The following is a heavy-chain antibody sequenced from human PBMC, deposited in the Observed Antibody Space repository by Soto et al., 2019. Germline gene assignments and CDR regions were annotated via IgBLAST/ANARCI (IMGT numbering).Heavy chain of an antibody. J-gene: IGHJ4*02. V-gene: IGHV4-30-2*01. D-gene: IGHD3-10*01. CDR1: GGSISSGGYS. CDR2: IYHSGST. Sequence: SETLSLTCAVSGGSISSGGYSWSWIRQPPGKGLEWIGYIYHSGSTYYNPSLKSRVTISVDRSKNQFSLKLSSVTAADTAVYYCARTYGSGSYYSLIFDYWGQGTLVTVSS. CDR3: ARTYGSGSYYSLIFDY.